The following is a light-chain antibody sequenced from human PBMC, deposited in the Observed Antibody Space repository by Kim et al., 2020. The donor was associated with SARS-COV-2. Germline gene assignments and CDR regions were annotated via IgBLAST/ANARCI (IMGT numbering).Light chain of an antibody. Sequence: KTVTISCPRSSGSIAGNFVKWYQKRPGSAPTTVIYEDNERPSGVPDPFSCSIDSSSNSASLPTSGLKTEDEADYYGQSYDSSNQRVFGGGTQLTVL. CDR1: SGSIAGNF. CDR3: QSYDSSNQRV. V-gene: IGLV6-57*03. J-gene: IGLJ2*01. CDR2: EDN.